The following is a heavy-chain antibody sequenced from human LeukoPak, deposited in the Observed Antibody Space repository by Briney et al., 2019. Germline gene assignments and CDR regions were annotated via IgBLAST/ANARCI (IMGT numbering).Heavy chain of an antibody. V-gene: IGHV4-34*01. CDR1: GGSFSGYY. D-gene: IGHD4-23*01. Sequence: SETLSLTCAVYGGSFSGYYWSWIRQPPGKGLEWSGEINHSGSTNYNPSLKSRVTISVDTSKNQFSLKLSSVTAADTAVYYCARRSGVARGNYGGNGRVDYWGQGTLVTVSS. CDR2: INHSGST. J-gene: IGHJ4*02. CDR3: ARRSGVARGNYGGNGRVDY.